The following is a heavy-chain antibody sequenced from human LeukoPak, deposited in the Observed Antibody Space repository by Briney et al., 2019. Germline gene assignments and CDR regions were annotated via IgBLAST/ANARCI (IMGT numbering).Heavy chain of an antibody. D-gene: IGHD3-10*01. Sequence: TSETLSLTCTVSGYSISSGYYWGWIRQPPGKGLEWIGSIYHSGSTYYNPSLKSRVTISVDTSKNQFSLKLSSVTAADTAVYHCARIPYYGSGSYFAKTSPFDYWGQGTLVTVSS. CDR3: ARIPYYGSGSYFAKTSPFDY. CDR1: GYSISSGYY. V-gene: IGHV4-38-2*02. CDR2: IYHSGST. J-gene: IGHJ4*02.